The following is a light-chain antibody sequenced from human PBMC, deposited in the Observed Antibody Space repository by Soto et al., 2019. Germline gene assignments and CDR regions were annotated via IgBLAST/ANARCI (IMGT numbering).Light chain of an antibody. CDR2: GAS. Sequence: EILMTQSPATVSVSPGERATLSCRASQSVSNNLAWYQQRPGQAPRLLIYGASNRATGIPDRFSGSGSGTDFTLTISRLEPEDFAVYYCQQYGSSPLTFGGGTKVDIK. J-gene: IGKJ4*01. V-gene: IGKV3-20*01. CDR1: QSVSNN. CDR3: QQYGSSPLT.